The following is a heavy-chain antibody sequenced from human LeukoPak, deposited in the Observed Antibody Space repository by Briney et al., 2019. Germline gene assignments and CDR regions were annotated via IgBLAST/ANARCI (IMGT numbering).Heavy chain of an antibody. Sequence: PGGSLRLSCAASGFTVSSNYMSWVRQAPGKWLEWVSVIYSGGSTYYADSVKGRFTISRDNSKNTLYLQMNSLRAEDTAVYYCARIGPEGAFDIWGQGTMVTVSS. CDR2: IYSGGST. D-gene: IGHD1-14*01. CDR1: GFTVSSNY. J-gene: IGHJ3*02. V-gene: IGHV3-66*02. CDR3: ARIGPEGAFDI.